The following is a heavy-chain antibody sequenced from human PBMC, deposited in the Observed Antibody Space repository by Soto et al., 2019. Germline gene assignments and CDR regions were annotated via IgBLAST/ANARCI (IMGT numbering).Heavy chain of an antibody. CDR3: ATGTDIGWLDNHKHALDI. V-gene: IGHV3-48*02. CDR2: INSAGSII. D-gene: IGHD3-9*01. J-gene: IGHJ3*02. CDR1: GFTPSRLS. Sequence: EVQLVQSGGALAQPGGSLRLSCAASGFTPSRLSMNWVRQAPGKGLEWISYINSAGSIIYYADSVKGRFTISRDNAKNSLYTQMNSLRDEDTAVYYCATGTDIGWLDNHKHALDIWGQGTMVTVSS.